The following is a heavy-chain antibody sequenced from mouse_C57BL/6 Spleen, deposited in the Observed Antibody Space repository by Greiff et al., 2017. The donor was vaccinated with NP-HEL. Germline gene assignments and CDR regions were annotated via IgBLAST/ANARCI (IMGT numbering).Heavy chain of an antibody. CDR3: ASGSNYGSSFYFDY. Sequence: QVQLQQSGPELVKPGASVKISCKASGYAFSSSWMNWVKQRPGKGLEWIGRIYPGDGDTNYNGKFKGKATLTADKSSSTAYMQLSSRTSEDSAVYFCASGSNYGSSFYFDYWGQGTTLTVSS. CDR1: GYAFSSSW. J-gene: IGHJ2*01. V-gene: IGHV1-82*01. CDR2: IYPGDGDT. D-gene: IGHD1-1*01.